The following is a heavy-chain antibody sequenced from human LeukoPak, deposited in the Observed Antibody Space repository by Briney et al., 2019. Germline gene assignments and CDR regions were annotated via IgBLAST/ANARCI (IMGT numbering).Heavy chain of an antibody. CDR2: IYTSGST. V-gene: IGHV4-4*07. D-gene: IGHD6-19*01. CDR3: ARDLSSGYYYYYMDV. J-gene: IGHJ6*03. CDR1: GGSISSYY. Sequence: SETLSLTCTVSGGSISSYYWSWIRQPAGKGLEWIGRIYTSGSTNYNPSLKSRVTMSVDTSKNQFSLKLSSVTAADTAVYYCARDLSSGYYYYYMDVWGKGTTVTVSS.